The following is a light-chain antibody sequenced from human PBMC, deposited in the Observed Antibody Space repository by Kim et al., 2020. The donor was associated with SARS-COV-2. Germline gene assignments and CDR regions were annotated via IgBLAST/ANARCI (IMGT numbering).Light chain of an antibody. CDR1: SSDVGGYNY. CDR3: SSYTSSSTLYG. V-gene: IGLV2-14*04. J-gene: IGLJ1*01. CDR2: DVS. Sequence: QSITISCTGTSSDVGGYNYVSWYQQHPGKAPKLMIYDVSKRPSGVSNRFSGSKSGNTASLTISGLQAEDEADYYCSSYTSSSTLYGFGTGTKVTVL.